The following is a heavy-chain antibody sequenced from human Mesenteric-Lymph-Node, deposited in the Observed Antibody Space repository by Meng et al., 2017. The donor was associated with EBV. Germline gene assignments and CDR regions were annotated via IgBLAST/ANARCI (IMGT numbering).Heavy chain of an antibody. D-gene: IGHD7-27*01. CDR3: ARDWGFPYTFDD. CDR1: GFTFSNNY. J-gene: IGHJ4*02. V-gene: IGHV3-11*01. CDR2: ISGSGSSI. Sequence: VQLVESGGGLVEPGGSLRLSCAAFGFTFSNNYMAWISQAPGKGLEWISYISGSGSSIVYADSVRGRFTISRDNAKNSVYLQMTSLRAEDTAVYYCARDWGFPYTFDDWGRGTLVTVSS.